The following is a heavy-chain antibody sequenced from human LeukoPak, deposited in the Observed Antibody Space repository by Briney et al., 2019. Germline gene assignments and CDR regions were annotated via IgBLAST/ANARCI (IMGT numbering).Heavy chain of an antibody. CDR3: ARGNGWATMIGWVDP. J-gene: IGHJ5*02. V-gene: IGHV4-34*01. D-gene: IGHD5-12*01. CDR1: GGSFSGYY. Sequence: SETLSLTCAVYGGSFSGYYWSWIRQPPGKGLEWIGEINHSGSTNYNPSLKSRVTISVDTSKNQFSLKLSSVTAADTAVYYCARGNGWATMIGWVDPWGQGTLVTVSS. CDR2: INHSGST.